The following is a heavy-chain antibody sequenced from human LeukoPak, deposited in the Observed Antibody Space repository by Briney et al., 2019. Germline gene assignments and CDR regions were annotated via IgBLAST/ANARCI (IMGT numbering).Heavy chain of an antibody. CDR1: GFNFTSHS. D-gene: IGHD4-23*01. J-gene: IGHJ4*02. CDR3: ARVSESGNSDY. Sequence: GGSLRLSCAASGFNFTSHSIHWVRQVPGKGLDWVAVIWYDGKNKHYADSVKGRFTISRDTSKNTVYLQMSSLRAEDTAVYYCARVSESGNSDYWGQGTLVTVSS. V-gene: IGHV3-33*01. CDR2: IWYDGKNK.